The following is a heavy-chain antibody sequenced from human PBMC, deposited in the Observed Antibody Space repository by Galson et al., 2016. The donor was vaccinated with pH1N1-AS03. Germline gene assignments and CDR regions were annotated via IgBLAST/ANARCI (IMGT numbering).Heavy chain of an antibody. J-gene: IGHJ4*02. CDR3: AKSPGYCSAGSCSDQGYFDS. CDR2: IDWNSDTV. D-gene: IGHD2-15*01. Sequence: SGAEVKKPGESLKISCKGSGYSFTSYWIGWVRQMPGKGLEWVSGIDWNSDTVDYTDSVKGRFTISRDNAKNSLYLQMNSLRGGDTALYYCAKSPGYCSAGSCSDQGYFDSWGQGTLVTVSS. CDR1: GYSFTSYW. V-gene: IGHV3-9*01.